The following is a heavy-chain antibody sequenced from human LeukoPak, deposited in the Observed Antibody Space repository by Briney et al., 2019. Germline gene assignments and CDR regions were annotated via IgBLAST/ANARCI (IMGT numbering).Heavy chain of an antibody. CDR3: ARDYYDSSGYPQYYFDY. J-gene: IGHJ4*02. V-gene: IGHV1-18*01. D-gene: IGHD3-22*01. CDR2: ISAYNGNT. CDR1: GYTFTSYG. Sequence: ASVKVSCKASGYTFTSYGISWVRQALGQGLEWMGWISAYNGNTNYAQKLQGRVTMTTDTSTSTAYMELRSLRSDDTAVYYCARDYYDSSGYPQYYFDYWGQGTLVTVSS.